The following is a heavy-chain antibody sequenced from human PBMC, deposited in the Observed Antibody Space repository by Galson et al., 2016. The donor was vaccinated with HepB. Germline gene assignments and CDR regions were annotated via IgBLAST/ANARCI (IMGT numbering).Heavy chain of an antibody. V-gene: IGHV3-23*01. CDR1: GFTFSGYA. J-gene: IGHJ4*02. CDR3: TLSGIGVGFDY. D-gene: IGHD2-15*01. Sequence: SLRLSCAASGFTFSGYAMAWVRQAPGKGLEWVSGMSDSDDIYYAPTVKGRFTISRDNSKNTVYLQLTRLRAEDTAVYYCTLSGIGVGFDYWGQGTLVTVS. CDR2: MSDSDDI.